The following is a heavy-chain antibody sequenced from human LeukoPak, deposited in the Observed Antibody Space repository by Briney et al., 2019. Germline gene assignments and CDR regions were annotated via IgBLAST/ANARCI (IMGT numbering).Heavy chain of an antibody. V-gene: IGHV3-23*01. CDR2: INGADTTT. Sequence: PGGSLRLSCAPSGFTFRNYAMSWVRQAPGKGLEWVSGINGADTTTLYADSVKGRFTISRDNSKNALSLQMNSLRAEDTAVYYCVRNQWVEQYWYFDLWGRGTLVTVSS. J-gene: IGHJ2*01. CDR3: VRNQWVEQYWYFDL. CDR1: GFTFRNYA. D-gene: IGHD1/OR15-1a*01.